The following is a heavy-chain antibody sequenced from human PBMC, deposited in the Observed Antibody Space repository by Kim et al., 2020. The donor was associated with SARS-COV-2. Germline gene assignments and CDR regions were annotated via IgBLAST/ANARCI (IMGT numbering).Heavy chain of an antibody. V-gene: IGHV3-15*01. Sequence: GGSLRLSCAASGFTFSNAWMSWVRQAPGKGLEWVGRIKSKTDGGTTDYAAPVKGRFTISRDDSKNTLYLQMNSLKTEDTAVYYCTTGIAAAGADFDYWGHGTLVSVSS. D-gene: IGHD6-13*01. CDR2: IKSKTDGGTT. J-gene: IGHJ4*01. CDR1: GFTFSNAW. CDR3: TTGIAAAGADFDY.